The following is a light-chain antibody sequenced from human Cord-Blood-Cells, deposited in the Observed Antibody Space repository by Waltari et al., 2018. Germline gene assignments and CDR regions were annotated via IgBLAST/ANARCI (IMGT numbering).Light chain of an antibody. Sequence: QSALPQPASVSGSPGQSITISCTGTSSDVGGYNYVSWYQQHPGKAPKLMIHDVSNRPSGVSNRFSGSKSGNTASLTISGLQAEDEADYYCSSYTSSSTYVFGTGTKVTVL. CDR3: SSYTSSSTYV. CDR2: DVS. J-gene: IGLJ1*01. V-gene: IGLV2-14*01. CDR1: SSDVGGYNY.